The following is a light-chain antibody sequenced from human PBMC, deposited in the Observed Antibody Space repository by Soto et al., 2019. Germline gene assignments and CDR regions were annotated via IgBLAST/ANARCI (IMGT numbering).Light chain of an antibody. CDR1: QSVSSSY. J-gene: IGKJ2*01. V-gene: IGKV3-20*01. CDR3: QQYCSSPRYT. Sequence: EIVLTQSPGTLSLSPGERATLSCMASQSVSSSYLAWYQQKPGQAPRLLIYGASSRATGIPDRFSGSGSGTDLTLTISRLEPEDFAVYYCQQYCSSPRYTFGQGTKLEIK. CDR2: GAS.